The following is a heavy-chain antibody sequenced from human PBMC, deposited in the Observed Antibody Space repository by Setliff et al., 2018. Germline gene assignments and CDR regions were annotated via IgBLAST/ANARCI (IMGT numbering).Heavy chain of an antibody. D-gene: IGHD3-3*01. CDR2: ISAYSGNT. Sequence: ASVKVSCKASGYTFTGYYMHWVRQAPGQGLEWMGWISAYSGNTNYAQKLQGRVTMTTETSTSTAYMELRSLRSDDTAVYYCARAYYNFWSGYLGNFDYWGQGTLVTVSS. V-gene: IGHV1-18*04. CDR3: ARAYYNFWSGYLGNFDY. J-gene: IGHJ4*02. CDR1: GYTFTGYY.